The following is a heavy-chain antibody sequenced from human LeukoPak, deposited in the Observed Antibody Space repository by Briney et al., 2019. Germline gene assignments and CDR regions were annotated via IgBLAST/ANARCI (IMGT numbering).Heavy chain of an antibody. CDR1: GYSLTSDC. CDR2: ISTGDSDT. J-gene: IGHJ3*02. V-gene: IGHV5-51*01. D-gene: IGHD1-26*01. CDR3: ARHSQWELHDAFDI. Sequence: GESLKISCKGSGYSLTSDCIGWVRQMPGKGLGWMGIISTGDSDTRYSPSFQGQVTISADKSISTAQLWWSSLQASDTAMYYYARHSQWELHDAFDIWGQGTMVTDSS.